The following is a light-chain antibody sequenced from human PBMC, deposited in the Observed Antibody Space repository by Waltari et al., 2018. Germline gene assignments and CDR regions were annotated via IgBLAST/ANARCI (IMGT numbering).Light chain of an antibody. Sequence: QSVLTQPPSASGPPGQRVTIPRSGSASNIGCHLVNWYQQLPGKAPKLLSYRSDLRPAGVPDRFSGSKSGTSASLAISGLQSEDEADYFCASWDDSLNGHWVFGGGTKVTVL. V-gene: IGLV1-44*01. CDR2: RSD. J-gene: IGLJ3*02. CDR1: ASNIGCHL. CDR3: ASWDDSLNGHWV.